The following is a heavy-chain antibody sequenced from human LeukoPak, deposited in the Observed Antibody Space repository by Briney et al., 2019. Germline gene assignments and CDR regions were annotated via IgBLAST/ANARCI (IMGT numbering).Heavy chain of an antibody. Sequence: GGSLRLSCAASGFTFSSYAMSWVRQAPGKGLEWVSAIGGSGGSTYYADSVKGRFTISRDNSKNTLYLQMNSLRAEDTAVYYCAKEPPIAVAGPDAFDIWGQGTMVTVSS. CDR2: IGGSGGST. D-gene: IGHD6-19*01. CDR1: GFTFSSYA. J-gene: IGHJ3*02. CDR3: AKEPPIAVAGPDAFDI. V-gene: IGHV3-23*01.